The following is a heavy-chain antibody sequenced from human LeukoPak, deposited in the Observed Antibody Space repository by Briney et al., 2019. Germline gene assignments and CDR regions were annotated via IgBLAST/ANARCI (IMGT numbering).Heavy chain of an antibody. CDR2: ISSDGSST. J-gene: IGHJ4*02. V-gene: IGHV3-74*01. CDR3: AAAGRGSLDY. Sequence: GGSLRLSCAASGCTLSSFWMHWVRQAPGKGLEWVSRISSDGSSTNYADSVKGRFAISRDAAKNTLFLQINSLRAEDTAVYFCAAAGRGSLDYWGQGTLVTVSS. CDR1: GCTLSSFW. D-gene: IGHD3-16*01.